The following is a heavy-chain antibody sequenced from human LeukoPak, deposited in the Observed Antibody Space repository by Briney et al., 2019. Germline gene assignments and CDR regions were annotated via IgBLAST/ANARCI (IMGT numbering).Heavy chain of an antibody. CDR2: INSDGTST. CDR1: GFTFSSYW. CDR3: AREWCSSSSVYNWFDP. Sequence: PGGSLRLSCAASGFTFSSYWMHRVRQAPGKGLGWVSRINSDGTSTSYADFVKGRFTISRDNAKNTLYLQMISLRAEDAAVCYCAREWCSSSSVYNWFDPWGQGTLVTVSS. V-gene: IGHV3-74*01. D-gene: IGHD6-6*01. J-gene: IGHJ5*02.